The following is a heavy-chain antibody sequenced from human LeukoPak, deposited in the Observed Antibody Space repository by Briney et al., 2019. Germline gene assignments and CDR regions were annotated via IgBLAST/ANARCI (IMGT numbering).Heavy chain of an antibody. D-gene: IGHD3-10*01. V-gene: IGHV3-48*03. CDR1: GFSFSSYE. CDR2: ISSSGRTI. J-gene: IGHJ4*02. CDR3: ARDPLVRGVYFDN. Sequence: GGSLRLSCAASGFSFSSYEMNWVRQAPGKGLEWVSYISSSGRTIKYAESVKGRFSISRDNVKNSLYLQMNNLRPEDTAVYYCARDPLVRGVYFDNWGQGNLVSVSS.